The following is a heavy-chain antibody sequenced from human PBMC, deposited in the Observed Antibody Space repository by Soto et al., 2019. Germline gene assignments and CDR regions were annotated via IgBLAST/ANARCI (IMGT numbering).Heavy chain of an antibody. D-gene: IGHD2-15*01. CDR1: GGSISSYY. CDR2: IYYSGST. CDR3: AAWYHHYYYGMDV. J-gene: IGHJ6*02. V-gene: IGHV4-59*01. Sequence: ETLSLTCTVSGGSISSYYWSWIRQPPGKGLEWIGYIYYSGSTNYNPSLKSRVTISVDTSKNQFSLKLSSVTAADTAVYYCAAWYHHYYYGMDVWGQGTTVTVSS.